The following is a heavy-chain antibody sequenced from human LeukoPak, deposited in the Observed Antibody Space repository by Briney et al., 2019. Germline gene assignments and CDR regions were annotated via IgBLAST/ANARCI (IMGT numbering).Heavy chain of an antibody. CDR1: GFTFSSYT. CDR3: ARDFGGYCTSSNCYLGHLDY. Sequence: GGSLRLSCAASGFTFSSYTMNWIRQAPGKGLEWVSSIISSGSYIYYADSVKGRFTISRDNAKNSLYLQMNSLRAEDTAVYYCARDFGGYCTSSNCYLGHLDYWGQGTLVTVSS. J-gene: IGHJ4*02. CDR2: IISSGSYI. V-gene: IGHV3-21*03. D-gene: IGHD2-2*01.